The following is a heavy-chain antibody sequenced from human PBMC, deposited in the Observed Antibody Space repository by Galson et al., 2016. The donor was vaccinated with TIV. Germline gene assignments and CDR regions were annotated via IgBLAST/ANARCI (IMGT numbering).Heavy chain of an antibody. CDR1: GGTFSSYV. D-gene: IGHD5-18*01. J-gene: IGHJ6*02. V-gene: IGHV1-69*13. Sequence: SVKVSCKASGGTFSSYVIKWVRRAPGQGLEWMGEIIPMFGTANYAQKFQGRVTITADESTSTAYMDLSSLRSEDTAVYYCTKDRNTAFDTHYSYYGLDVWGQGTTVIVSS. CDR3: TKDRNTAFDTHYSYYGLDV. CDR2: IIPMFGTA.